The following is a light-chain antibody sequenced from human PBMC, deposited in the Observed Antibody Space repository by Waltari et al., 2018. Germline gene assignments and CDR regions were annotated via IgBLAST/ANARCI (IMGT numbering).Light chain of an antibody. J-gene: IGLJ2*01. CDR2: KDS. V-gene: IGLV3-27*01. CDR3: YSAADNPL. CDR1: VLAKKY. Sequence: SYELTQPSSVSVSPGQTARITCSGDVLAKKYARWFQQQPGQAPVLVIYKDSERPSGIPERFSGSSSGTTVTLTISGAQVEDEADYYCYSAADNPLFGGGTKLTVL.